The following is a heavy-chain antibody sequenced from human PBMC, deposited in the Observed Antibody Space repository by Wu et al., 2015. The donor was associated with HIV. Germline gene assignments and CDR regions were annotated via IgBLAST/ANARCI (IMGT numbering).Heavy chain of an antibody. CDR2: ISAYNGNT. CDR1: GYAFTTYD. Sequence: QVQLVQSGAEVKKPGASVRVSCRASGYAFTTYDVAWVRQATGQGLEWMGWISAYNGNTNYAQKLQGRVTMTTDTSTSTAYMELRSLRSDDTAVYYCAREVAQNWFDPWGQGTLVTVSS. CDR3: AREVAQNWFDP. J-gene: IGHJ5*02. V-gene: IGHV1-18*01.